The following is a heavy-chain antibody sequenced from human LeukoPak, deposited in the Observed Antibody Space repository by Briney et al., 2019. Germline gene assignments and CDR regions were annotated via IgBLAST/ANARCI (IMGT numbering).Heavy chain of an antibody. CDR2: ISGSGGST. CDR3: ASGSSSGNPYYYYYMDV. J-gene: IGHJ6*03. V-gene: IGHV3-23*01. D-gene: IGHD6-13*01. Sequence: GGSLRLSCAASGFTVSSNYMSWVRQAPGKGLEWVSAISGSGGSTYYADSVKGRFTISRDNSKNTLYLQMNSLRAEDTAVYYCASGSSSGNPYYYYYMDVWGKGTTVTISS. CDR1: GFTVSSNY.